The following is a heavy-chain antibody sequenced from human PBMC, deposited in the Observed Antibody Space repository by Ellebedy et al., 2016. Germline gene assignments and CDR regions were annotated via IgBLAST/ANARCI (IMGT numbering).Heavy chain of an antibody. J-gene: IGHJ4*02. Sequence: GGSLRLXXAASGFTFSSYAMRWVRQAPGKGLEWVSAISGSGGSTYYADSVKGRFTISRDNSKNTLYLQMNSLRAEDTAVYYCANYGDYEGWANYWGQGTLVTVSS. D-gene: IGHD4-17*01. CDR1: GFTFSSYA. CDR3: ANYGDYEGWANY. CDR2: ISGSGGST. V-gene: IGHV3-23*01.